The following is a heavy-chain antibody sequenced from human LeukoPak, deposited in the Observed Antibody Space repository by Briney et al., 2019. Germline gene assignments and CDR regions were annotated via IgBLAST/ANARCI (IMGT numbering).Heavy chain of an antibody. Sequence: GGSLRLSCVASGFIFSSYDMHWVRQAPGKGLEWVSSINSRSSYIFYAESMKGRFTISRDNAKNSLFLQMDGLRAEDTAVYYCTRRGGLSSGRSFDYWGQGTLVTVPS. J-gene: IGHJ4*02. CDR1: GFIFSSYD. D-gene: IGHD3-10*02. CDR3: TRRGGLSSGRSFDY. V-gene: IGHV3-21*01. CDR2: INSRSSYI.